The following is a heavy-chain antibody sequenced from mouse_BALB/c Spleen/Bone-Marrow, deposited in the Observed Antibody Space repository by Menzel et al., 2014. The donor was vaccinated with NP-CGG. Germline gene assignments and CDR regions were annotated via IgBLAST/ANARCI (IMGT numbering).Heavy chain of an antibody. CDR1: GFTFSDFY. V-gene: IGHV7-1*02. CDR2: SRNKAKHYTT. D-gene: IGHD2-10*02. CDR3: ARDVGYGNYFVY. J-gene: IGHJ3*01. Sequence: VKLVESGGGLVQPGDSLRLSCATSGFTFSDFYMEWVRPPPGKRLEWIAASRNKAKHYTTEYSASAKGRFIVSRDTSQSILYLQMNALRAEDTAIYYCARDVGYGNYFVYWGQGTLVTVSA.